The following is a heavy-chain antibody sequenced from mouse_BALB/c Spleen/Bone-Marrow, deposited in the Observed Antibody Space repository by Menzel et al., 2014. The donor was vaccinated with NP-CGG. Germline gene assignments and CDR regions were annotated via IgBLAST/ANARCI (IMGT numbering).Heavy chain of an antibody. J-gene: IGHJ2*01. D-gene: IGHD2-14*01. CDR1: GFTFDSYN. Sequence: EVKLVESGGGLVTPGGSPKLSCAASGFTFDSYNMSWVRQTPEKRLEWVATISSGGGNTYYPDSVKGRFTISRDNAKNNLYLQMSSLRSEDTALYYCVRREYDDYFDYWGQGTTLTVSS. V-gene: IGHV5-9*03. CDR2: ISSGGGNT. CDR3: VRREYDDYFDY.